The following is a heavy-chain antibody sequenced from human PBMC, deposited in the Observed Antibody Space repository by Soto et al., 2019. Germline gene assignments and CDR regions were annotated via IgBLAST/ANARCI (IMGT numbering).Heavy chain of an antibody. D-gene: IGHD1-7*01. CDR3: AKGGTGTSLWLDP. Sequence: GGSLRLSCAASGFTLSTYAISWVRQAPGKGLEWISSIGDGDSGDTTAYADSVKGRFTVSRDYPKNTLYLQMNSLRDEDTAVYYGAKGGTGTSLWLDPWGQGSRFTVSS. CDR1: GFTLSTYA. CDR2: IGDGDSGDTT. V-gene: IGHV3-23*01. J-gene: IGHJ5*02.